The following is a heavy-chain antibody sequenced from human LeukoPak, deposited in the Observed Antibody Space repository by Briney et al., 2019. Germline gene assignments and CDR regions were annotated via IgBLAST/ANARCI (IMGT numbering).Heavy chain of an antibody. Sequence: GRSLRLSCAASGFTFSSYAMHWVRQAPGKGLEWVAVISYDGSNKYYADSVKGRFTISRDNSKNTLYLQMNSLRAEDTALYYCARQDCSPSCYLAYWGQGTLVTVSS. CDR3: ARQDCSPSCYLAY. V-gene: IGHV3-30*04. D-gene: IGHD2-2*01. CDR2: ISYDGSNK. CDR1: GFTFSSYA. J-gene: IGHJ4*02.